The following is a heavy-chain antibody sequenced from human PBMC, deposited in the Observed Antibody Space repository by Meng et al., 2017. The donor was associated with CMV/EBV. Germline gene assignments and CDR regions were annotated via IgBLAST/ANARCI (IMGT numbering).Heavy chain of an antibody. CDR1: GGSTRRGSYY. V-gene: IGHV4-61*02. D-gene: IGHD3-22*01. Sequence: EQPQESRPGRVKPSQPLSHPCTVSGGSTRRGSYYWSWIRQPAGKGLEWIGRIYTSGSTNYNPSLKSRVTISVDTSKNQFSLKLSSVTAADTAVYYCAREVVVITPYNWFDPWGQGTLVTVSS. J-gene: IGHJ5*02. CDR3: AREVVVITPYNWFDP. CDR2: IYTSGST.